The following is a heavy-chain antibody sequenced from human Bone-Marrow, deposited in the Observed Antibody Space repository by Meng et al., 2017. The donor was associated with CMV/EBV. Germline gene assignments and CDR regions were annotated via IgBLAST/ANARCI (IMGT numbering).Heavy chain of an antibody. V-gene: IGHV3-30*02. J-gene: IGHJ4*02. CDR3: ARELDLDY. CDR2: IRYDGSNK. CDR1: GFTFSSYG. Sequence: GESLKISCAASGFTFSSYGMHWVRQAPGKGLDWVAFIRYDGSNKYYAHSVKGRFTISRDNSKNTLYLRMNSLRAEDTAVYSCARELDLDYWGQGTLVTVSS.